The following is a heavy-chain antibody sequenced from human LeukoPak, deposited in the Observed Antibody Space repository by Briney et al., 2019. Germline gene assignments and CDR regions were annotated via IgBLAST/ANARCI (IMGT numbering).Heavy chain of an antibody. CDR1: GGSISSSSYY. CDR2: IFYSGAA. V-gene: IGHV4-39*01. J-gene: IGHJ4*02. CDR3: ARAVSSGSSTLNY. D-gene: IGHD3-22*01. Sequence: SETLSLTCTVSGGSISSSSYYWGWIRQPPGKGLEWIGSIFYSGAAHCNPSLKSRVTISVDTSNNQFSLMLSSVTAADTAVYYCARAVSSGSSTLNYWGQGTLVTVSS.